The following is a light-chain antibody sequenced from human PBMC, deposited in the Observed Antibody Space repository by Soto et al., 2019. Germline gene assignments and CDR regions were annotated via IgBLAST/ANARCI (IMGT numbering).Light chain of an antibody. CDR2: DVS. V-gene: IGKV1-5*01. CDR1: QSINKW. CDR3: QQSYSSPQT. J-gene: IGKJ1*01. Sequence: DIQMTQSPSTLSAFVGDRVTITCRASQSINKWLAWYQQKPGKAPKLLIYDVSSLQSGVPSRFSASGSGTEFTLTISSLQPQDFATYFCQQSYSSPQTFGQGTKVDIK.